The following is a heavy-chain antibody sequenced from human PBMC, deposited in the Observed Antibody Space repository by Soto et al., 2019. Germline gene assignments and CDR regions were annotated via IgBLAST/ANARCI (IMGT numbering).Heavy chain of an antibody. V-gene: IGHV4-39*07. Sequence: SQTLSLTCTVSGGSISSISYYWGWIRQPPGKGLEWIGSIYYSGSTYYNPSLKSRVTISVDTSKNQFSLKLSSVTAADTAVYYCARGGGDPYYYYGMDVWGQGTTVTVSS. CDR1: GGSISSISYY. J-gene: IGHJ6*02. CDR3: ARGGGDPYYYYGMDV. CDR2: IYYSGST. D-gene: IGHD4-17*01.